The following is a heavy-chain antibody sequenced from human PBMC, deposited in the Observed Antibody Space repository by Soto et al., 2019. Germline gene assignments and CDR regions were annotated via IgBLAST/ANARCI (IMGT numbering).Heavy chain of an antibody. CDR3: ARDGQAAAGTSGFDY. CDR2: IWYDGSNK. V-gene: IGHV3-33*01. J-gene: IGHJ4*02. D-gene: IGHD6-13*01. CDR1: GFTFSSYG. Sequence: QVQLVESGGGVVQPGRSLRLSCAASGFTFSSYGMHWVRQAPGKGLEWVAVIWYDGSNKYYADSVKGRFTISRDNSKNPLYLQMNSLRAEDTAVYYCARDGQAAAGTSGFDYWGQGTLVTVSS.